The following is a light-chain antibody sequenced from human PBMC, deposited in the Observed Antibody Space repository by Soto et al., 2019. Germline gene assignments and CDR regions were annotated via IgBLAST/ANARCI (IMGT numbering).Light chain of an antibody. Sequence: EIVLTQSPGTLSLSPGARATLSCRTSPSASSSYLAWYNQKPGQAPRLLIYGASSRATGIPDRFRGRGSGTDFTLTISRLEPKDVAVYYCQQYGSSPPVTFGGGTKVEIK. CDR3: QQYGSSPPVT. CDR2: GAS. V-gene: IGKV3-20*01. J-gene: IGKJ4*01. CDR1: PSASSSY.